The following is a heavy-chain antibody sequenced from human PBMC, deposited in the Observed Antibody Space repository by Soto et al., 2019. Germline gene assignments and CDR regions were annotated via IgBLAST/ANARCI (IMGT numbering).Heavy chain of an antibody. CDR1: GFTFSSYA. D-gene: IGHD4-17*01. CDR3: ASGQYGDDNYYYYGMDV. Sequence: VQLVEAGGGVVQPGRSLRLSCAASGFTFSSYAMHWVRQAPGKGLEWVAVISYDGSNKYYADSVKGRFTISRDNSKNTLYLQMNSLRAEDTAVYYCASGQYGDDNYYYYGMDVWGQGTTVTGSS. CDR2: ISYDGSNK. V-gene: IGHV3-30-3*01. J-gene: IGHJ6*02.